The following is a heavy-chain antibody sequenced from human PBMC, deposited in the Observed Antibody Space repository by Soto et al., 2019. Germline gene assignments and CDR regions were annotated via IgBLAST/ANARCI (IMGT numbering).Heavy chain of an antibody. J-gene: IGHJ4*02. D-gene: IGHD3-9*01. CDR3: AKGPYSDDILTGSQPIDY. CDR1: GFTFSSYA. CDR2: ISWSSGSI. Sequence: GGSLRLSCAASGFTFSSYAMSWVRQAPGKGLEWVSGISWSSGSIGYADSVKGRFTISRDNSKNSLYLQMNSLRAEDTALYYCAKGPYSDDILTGSQPIDYWGQGTLVTVSS. V-gene: IGHV3-9*01.